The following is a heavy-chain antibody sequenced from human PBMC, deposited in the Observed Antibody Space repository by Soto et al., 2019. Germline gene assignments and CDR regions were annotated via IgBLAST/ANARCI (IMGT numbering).Heavy chain of an antibody. CDR2: ISGNGGNT. J-gene: IGHJ6*04. D-gene: IGHD3-10*01. CDR3: ARGWFGPDV. V-gene: IGHV3-23*01. CDR1: GFTFSNYV. Sequence: GGSLRLSCATSGFTFSNYVMSWVRQAPGKGLEWVSTISGNGGNTYYADSVKGRFTISRDNSRNTLYLQMNSLRADDTAVYYCARGWFGPDVWGKGTTVTVAS.